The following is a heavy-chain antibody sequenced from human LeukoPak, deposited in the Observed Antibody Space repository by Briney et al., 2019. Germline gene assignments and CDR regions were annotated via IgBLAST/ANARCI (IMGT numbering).Heavy chain of an antibody. J-gene: IGHJ5*02. D-gene: IGHD2-15*01. Sequence: SETLSLTCTVSGGSISSYYWSWIRQPPGKGLEWIGYIYYSGSTNYNPSLKSRVTISVDTSKNQFSLKLSSVTAADTAVYYCARRVGYCRGGSCYYWFDPWGQGTLVTVSS. CDR1: GGSISSYY. CDR3: ARRVGYCRGGSCYYWFDP. V-gene: IGHV4-59*08. CDR2: IYYSGST.